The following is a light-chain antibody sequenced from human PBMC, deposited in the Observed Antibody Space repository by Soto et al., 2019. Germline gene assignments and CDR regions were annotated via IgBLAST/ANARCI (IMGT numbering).Light chain of an antibody. CDR1: TTDVGGYKY. CDR3: ISYTTSDTYV. J-gene: IGLJ1*01. Sequence: QSVLTQPASVSGSPGQSITISCTGTTTDVGGYKYVSWYQQHPGKAPKLMIYDVTSRPSGVSDRFSGSKSGNTASLIISGLQAEDEADYFCISYTTSDTYVFRSGTKLTVL. V-gene: IGLV2-14*01. CDR2: DVT.